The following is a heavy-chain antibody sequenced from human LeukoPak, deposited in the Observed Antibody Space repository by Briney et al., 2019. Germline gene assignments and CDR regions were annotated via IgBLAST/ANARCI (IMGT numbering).Heavy chain of an antibody. CDR3: AKDRRYFGSGLDS. D-gene: IGHD3-10*01. J-gene: IGHJ4*02. V-gene: IGHV3-53*01. CDR1: GFTVSSNY. Sequence: GGSLRLSCAASGFTVSSNYMSWVRQAPGKGLEWVSVIYSGGSTYYADSVKGRFTISRDNSKNTLYLQMNSLRAEDTAVYYCAKDRRYFGSGLDSWGQGTLVTVSS. CDR2: IYSGGST.